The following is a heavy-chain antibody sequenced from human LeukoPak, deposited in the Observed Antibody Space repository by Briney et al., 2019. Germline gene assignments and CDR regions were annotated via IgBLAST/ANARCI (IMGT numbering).Heavy chain of an antibody. CDR2: IYYSGST. D-gene: IGHD3-22*01. J-gene: IGHJ4*02. V-gene: IGHV4-59*01. CDR3: ARLDSSGDFYY. CDR1: GGSISSYY. Sequence: SETLSLTCTVSGGSISSYYWSWIRQPPGKGLEWIGYIYYSGSTNYNLSLKSRVPISVDTSENQYSLKLSSVTASDRAVYYCARLDSSGDFYYRGQGTLSPSLQ.